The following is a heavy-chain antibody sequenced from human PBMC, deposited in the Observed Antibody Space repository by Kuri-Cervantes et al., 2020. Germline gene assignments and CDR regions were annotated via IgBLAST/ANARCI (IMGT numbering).Heavy chain of an antibody. V-gene: IGHV3-23*01. J-gene: IGHJ4*02. Sequence: GESLKISCGASGFTFSNYAMSWVRQAPGKGLEWVSGISGGGGRTYYADSVKGRFTISRDISKNTLYLQMNSLRAEDTAVYYCARDWVYDFWSGYSPDYFDYWGQGTLVTVSS. CDR1: GFTFSNYA. D-gene: IGHD3-3*01. CDR3: ARDWVYDFWSGYSPDYFDY. CDR2: ISGGGGRT.